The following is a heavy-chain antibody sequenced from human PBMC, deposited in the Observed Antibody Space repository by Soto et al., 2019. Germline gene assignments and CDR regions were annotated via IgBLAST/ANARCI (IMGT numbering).Heavy chain of an antibody. CDR1: GGSFSGYY. CDR3: ARAGRHYYGMDV. Sequence: QVQLQQWGAGLLKPSETLSLTCAVYGGSFSGYYWSWIRQPPGKGLEWIGEINHRGSTNYNPSLKSRVTIXVXTSKNQLSLKLSSVTAADTAVYYCARAGRHYYGMDVWGQGTTVTVSS. CDR2: INHRGST. D-gene: IGHD2-15*01. J-gene: IGHJ6*02. V-gene: IGHV4-34*01.